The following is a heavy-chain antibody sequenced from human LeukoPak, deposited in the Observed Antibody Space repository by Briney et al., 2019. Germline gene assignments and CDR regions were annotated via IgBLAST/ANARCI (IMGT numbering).Heavy chain of an antibody. Sequence: SETLSLTCAVYGGSFSGYYWSWIRQPPGKGLEWIGEINHSGSTNYNPSPKSRVTISVDTSKNQFSLKLSSVTAADTAVYYCASLSSGYYLYAFDIWGQGTMVTVSS. D-gene: IGHD3-22*01. V-gene: IGHV4-34*01. CDR3: ASLSSGYYLYAFDI. J-gene: IGHJ3*02. CDR2: INHSGST. CDR1: GGSFSGYY.